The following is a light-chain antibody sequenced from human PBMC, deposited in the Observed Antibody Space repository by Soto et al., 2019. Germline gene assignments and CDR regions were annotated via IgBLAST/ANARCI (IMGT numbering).Light chain of an antibody. CDR2: EGT. CDR3: CSSAPESTYV. V-gene: IGLV2-23*01. Sequence: QSVLAQPASVSGSPGQSITISCTGTSSDVGAYNSVSWYQQHPHRAPQVIIYEGTQRPSGVSNRFSGSTSGNAASLTISALQTDDEADYFCCSSAPESTYVCGTGTKVTVL. CDR1: SSDVGAYNS. J-gene: IGLJ1*01.